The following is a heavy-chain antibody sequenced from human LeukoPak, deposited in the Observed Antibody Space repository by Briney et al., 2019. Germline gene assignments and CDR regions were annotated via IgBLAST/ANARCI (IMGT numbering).Heavy chain of an antibody. V-gene: IGHV3-33*01. CDR1: GFTFSAYG. CDR3: ARGWIDGMDV. Sequence: GGSLRLSCAASGFTFSAYGMHWVRQAPGKGPEWVAVIWYDGSNKYYADSVKGRFTISRDNSKNTLYLQMNSLRAEDTAVYYCARGWIDGMDVWGQGTTVTVSS. CDR2: IWYDGSNK. D-gene: IGHD5-12*01. J-gene: IGHJ6*02.